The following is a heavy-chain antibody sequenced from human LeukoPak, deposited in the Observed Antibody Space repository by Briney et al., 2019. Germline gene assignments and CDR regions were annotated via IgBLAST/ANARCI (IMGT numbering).Heavy chain of an antibody. J-gene: IGHJ3*02. V-gene: IGHV1-2*02. CDR2: INPNSGGT. CDR1: GYTFTGYY. Sequence: ASVKVSCKASGYTFTGYYMHWVRQAPGQGLEWMGWINPNSGGTNYAQKFQGRVTMTRDTSISTAYMELSRLRSDDTAVYYCVREAPPSDAFDIWGQGTMVTVSS. CDR3: VREAPPSDAFDI.